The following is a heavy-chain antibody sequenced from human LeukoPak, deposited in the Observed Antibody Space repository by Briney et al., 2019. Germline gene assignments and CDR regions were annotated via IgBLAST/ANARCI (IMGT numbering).Heavy chain of an antibody. CDR2: INHSGST. J-gene: IGHJ4*02. CDR1: GGSFSGYY. D-gene: IGHD2-2*01. CDR3: ARGGGVVPNDY. V-gene: IGHV4-34*01. Sequence: SETLSLTCAVYGGSFSGYYWSWIRQPPGKGLEWIGEINHSGSTNYNPSLKGRVTISVDTSKNQFSLKLSSVTAADTAVYYCARGGGVVPNDYWGQGTLVTVSS.